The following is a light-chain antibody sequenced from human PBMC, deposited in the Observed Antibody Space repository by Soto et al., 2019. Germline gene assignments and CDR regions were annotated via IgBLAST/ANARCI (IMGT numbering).Light chain of an antibody. J-gene: IGKJ1*01. CDR3: QQYDHWLPA. CDR2: AAS. CDR1: QSVRGH. V-gene: IGKV3-15*01. Sequence: ETVMTQSPATLSVSPGERATLSCRTSQSVRGHVAWYQQKPGQIPRLLIYAASTRATGTPARFSGAGSETELTLTISSLQSEDFAVYYCQQYDHWLPAFGQGTKVEIK.